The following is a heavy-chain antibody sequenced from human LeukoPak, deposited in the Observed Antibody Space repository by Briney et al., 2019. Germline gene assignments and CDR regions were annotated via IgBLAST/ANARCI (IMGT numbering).Heavy chain of an antibody. V-gene: IGHV3-20*04. D-gene: IGHD3-9*01. CDR3: AKATDYDILTGYYSSGYYFDY. Sequence: GGSLRLSCAASGFTFGDYGMSWVRQAPGKGLEWVSGINWNGGSTGYADSVKGRFTISRDNAKNSLYLQMNSLRAEDTALYYCAKATDYDILTGYYSSGYYFDYWGQGTLVTVSS. CDR2: INWNGGST. CDR1: GFTFGDYG. J-gene: IGHJ4*02.